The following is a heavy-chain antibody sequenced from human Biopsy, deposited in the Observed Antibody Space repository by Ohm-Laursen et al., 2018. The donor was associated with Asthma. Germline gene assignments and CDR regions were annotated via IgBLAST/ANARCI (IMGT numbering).Heavy chain of an antibody. CDR3: ARGRSGDWLYYFDY. CDR2: IYHRDTT. Sequence: TLSLTCAVSGGSINSGGYSWTWIRQPPGKGLEWIGYIYHRDTTYYNPSLKSQVTISLDGSKNQFSLKLSSVTAADTAVYYCARGRSGDWLYYFDYWGQGALVTVSS. V-gene: IGHV4-30-2*01. J-gene: IGHJ4*02. CDR1: GGSINSGGYS. D-gene: IGHD2-21*01.